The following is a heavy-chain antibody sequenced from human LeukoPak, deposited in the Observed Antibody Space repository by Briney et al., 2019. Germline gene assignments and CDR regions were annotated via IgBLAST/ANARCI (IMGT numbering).Heavy chain of an antibody. CDR3: AKEFDSSGYSAFDI. CDR2: IWYDGSNK. J-gene: IGHJ3*02. Sequence: PGGSLRLSCAASGFTFSSYGMHWVRQAPGKGLEWVAVIWYDGSNKYYADSVKGRFTISRDNSKNTLYLQMNSLIAEDTAVYYFAKEFDSSGYSAFDIWGQGTMVTVSS. CDR1: GFTFSSYG. V-gene: IGHV3-33*06. D-gene: IGHD3-22*01.